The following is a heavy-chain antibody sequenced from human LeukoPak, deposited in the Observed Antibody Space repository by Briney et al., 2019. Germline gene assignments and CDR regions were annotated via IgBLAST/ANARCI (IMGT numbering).Heavy chain of an antibody. CDR3: ATGTADAFDI. CDR2: MNPNSGNT. J-gene: IGHJ3*02. Sequence: ALVKVSCKASGYTFTSYDINWVRQATGQGLEWMGWMNPNSGNTGYAQKFQGRVTITRNPSISTAYMELSSLRSEDTAVYYCATGTADAFDIWGQGTMVTVSS. CDR1: GYTFTSYD. D-gene: IGHD3-10*01. V-gene: IGHV1-8*03.